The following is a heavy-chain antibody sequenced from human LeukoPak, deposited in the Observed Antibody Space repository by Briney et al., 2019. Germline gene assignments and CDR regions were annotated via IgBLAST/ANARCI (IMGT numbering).Heavy chain of an antibody. D-gene: IGHD2-2*01. CDR1: GFTFSSYW. CDR2: ISTDASMT. V-gene: IGHV3-64*02. CDR3: ARGKWVPAPLED. J-gene: IGHJ4*02. Sequence: GGSLRLSCAASGFTFSSYWMSWVRQAPGKGLEYISAISTDASMTYYAESVKGRFTISRDNSKNTLYLQMGSLRAEDMSVYYCARGKWVPAPLEDWDQGTLVTVSS.